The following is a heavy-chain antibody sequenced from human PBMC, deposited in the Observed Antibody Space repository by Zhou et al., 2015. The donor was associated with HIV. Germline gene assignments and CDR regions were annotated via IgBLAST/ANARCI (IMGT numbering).Heavy chain of an antibody. CDR2: ISAYNGNT. CDR3: ARSRDCSSTSCLSYWYFDL. Sequence: QVQLVQSGAEVKKPGASVKVSCKASGYTFTSYGISWVRQAPGQGLEWMGWISAYNGNTNYAQKLQGRVTMTTDTSTSTAYMELRSLRSDDTAVYYCARSRDCSSTSCLSYWYFDLWGRGTLVTVS. J-gene: IGHJ2*01. D-gene: IGHD2-2*01. CDR1: GYTFTSYG. V-gene: IGHV1-18*01.